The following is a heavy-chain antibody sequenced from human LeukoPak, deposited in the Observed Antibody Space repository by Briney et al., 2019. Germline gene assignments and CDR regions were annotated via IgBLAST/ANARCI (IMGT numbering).Heavy chain of an antibody. CDR2: IYTSGST. CDR3: AREAPDGIDY. Sequence: PSETLSLTCTVSGGSMNSYYWSWIRQPAGKGLEWIGRIYTSGSTNYNPSLKSRVTISVDTSKNQYSLKLSSVTAADTAVYYCAREAPDGIDYWGQGTLVTVSS. V-gene: IGHV4-4*07. D-gene: IGHD1-14*01. CDR1: GGSMNSYY. J-gene: IGHJ4*02.